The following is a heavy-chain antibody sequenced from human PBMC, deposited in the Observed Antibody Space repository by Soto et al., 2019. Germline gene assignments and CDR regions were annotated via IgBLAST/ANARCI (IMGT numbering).Heavy chain of an antibody. D-gene: IGHD1-26*01. J-gene: IGHJ4*02. CDR3: ARAGGLLVDY. Sequence: QVQLVESGGGVVQPGRSLRLSCAASGFMFSSYAMHWVRQAPGKGLEWVAVKTYDGRNKYYAASVKGRFTSSRDKSKNTLYLQMNSLRAEDTAVYYCARAGGLLVDYWGQGTLVTVSS. CDR1: GFMFSSYA. V-gene: IGHV3-30*04. CDR2: KTYDGRNK.